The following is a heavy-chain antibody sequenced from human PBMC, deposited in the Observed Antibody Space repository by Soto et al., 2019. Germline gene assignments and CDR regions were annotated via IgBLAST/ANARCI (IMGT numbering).Heavy chain of an antibody. Sequence: QVQLVQSGAEVKKPGSSVKVSCTASGGTFNSYTLNWVRPAPGQRLEWVGRVNPIVGMSDSASKFQGRVTMTADRSTSKAYMDLTGLKSEDTAVYYCATSYGSGCTHFDSWGQGTLVTVSS. CDR1: GGTFNSYT. D-gene: IGHD3-10*01. CDR2: VNPIVGMS. CDR3: ATSYGSGCTHFDS. J-gene: IGHJ4*02. V-gene: IGHV1-69*02.